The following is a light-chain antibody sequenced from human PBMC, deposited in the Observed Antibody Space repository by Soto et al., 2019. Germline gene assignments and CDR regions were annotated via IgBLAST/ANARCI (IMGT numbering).Light chain of an antibody. J-gene: IGKJ5*01. CDR2: TSS. CDR3: PQTYTTPIT. CDR1: QTISSS. Sequence: DIQMTQSPSSLSASVGDRVTITCRASQTISSSLNWYQQRPGKAPNLLIYTSSSLQSGVPPRFSGSGSGTDFTLTISSLQPEDFATYYCPQTYTTPITFGQGTRLEIK. V-gene: IGKV1-39*01.